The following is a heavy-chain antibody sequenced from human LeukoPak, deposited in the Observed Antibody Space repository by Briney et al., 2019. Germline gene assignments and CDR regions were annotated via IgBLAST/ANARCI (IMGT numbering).Heavy chain of an antibody. J-gene: IGHJ4*02. CDR3: ARAREPEAIDY. CDR1: GGSISSYY. Sequence: SETLSLTCTVSGGSISSYYWSWIRQPAGKGLEWIGRIYTSGSTNYNPSLKSRVTVSVDTSKNQFSLKLTSMTAADTGVYYCARAREPEAIDYWGQGTLVTVSS. CDR2: IYTSGST. V-gene: IGHV4-4*07. D-gene: IGHD1-14*01.